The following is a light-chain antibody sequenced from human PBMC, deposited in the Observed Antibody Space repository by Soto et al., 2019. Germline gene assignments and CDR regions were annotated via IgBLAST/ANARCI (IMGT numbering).Light chain of an antibody. CDR2: DAS. Sequence: EIVLTQSPATLSLSPGERATLSCRASQSVSSYLAWYKQKPGQAPRLLIYDASNRATGIPARFSGSGSGTDFTLTLSSLEPEDFAVYYCQQRSNWRFTFGPGTKVDIK. V-gene: IGKV3-11*01. CDR1: QSVSSY. CDR3: QQRSNWRFT. J-gene: IGKJ3*01.